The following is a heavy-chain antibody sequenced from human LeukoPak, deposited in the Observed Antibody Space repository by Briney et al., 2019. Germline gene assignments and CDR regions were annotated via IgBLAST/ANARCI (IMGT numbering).Heavy chain of an antibody. CDR2: IIPILGTT. CDR1: GGTFSSYA. J-gene: IGHJ4*02. CDR3: ARVDSSGNFDY. D-gene: IGHD3-22*01. V-gene: IGHV1-69*13. Sequence: GASVKVSCKASGGTFSSYAISWVRQAPGQGLEWMGGIIPILGTTNYAQNFQGRITITADESTSTAYMELRSLRSDDTAVYYCARVDSSGNFDYWGQGTLVTVS.